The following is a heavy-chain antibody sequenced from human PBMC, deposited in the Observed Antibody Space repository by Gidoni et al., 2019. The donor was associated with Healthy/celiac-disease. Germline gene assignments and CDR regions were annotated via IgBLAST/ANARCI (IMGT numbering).Heavy chain of an antibody. Sequence: QVQLVESGGGVVQPGRSLRLSCAASGFTFSSSGMHWVRQAPGKGLGWVAVIWYDGINKYYADSVKGRFTISRDNSKNTLYLQMNSLRAEDTAVYYCARDGLVRGVIPNWFDPWGQGTLVTVSS. V-gene: IGHV3-33*01. D-gene: IGHD3-10*01. CDR1: GFTFSSSG. CDR2: IWYDGINK. CDR3: ARDGLVRGVIPNWFDP. J-gene: IGHJ5*02.